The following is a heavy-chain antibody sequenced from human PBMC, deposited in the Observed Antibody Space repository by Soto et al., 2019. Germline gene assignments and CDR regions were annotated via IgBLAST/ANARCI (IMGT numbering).Heavy chain of an antibody. Sequence: PXAILSLNCAVYGGCLSGYYWSWIRQSPGKGLEWIGEISHGGNANYSPSLKSRVTISVDTSKNQVSLKLTSVTAADTAIYYCVSVVDIRDYYGMDVWGQGTTVTVSS. CDR3: VSVVDIRDYYGMDV. V-gene: IGHV4-34*01. CDR2: ISHGGNA. CDR1: GGCLSGYY. J-gene: IGHJ6*02. D-gene: IGHD3-22*01.